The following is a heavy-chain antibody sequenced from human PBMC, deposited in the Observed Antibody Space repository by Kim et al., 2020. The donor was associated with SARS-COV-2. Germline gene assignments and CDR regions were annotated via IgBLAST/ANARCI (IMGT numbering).Heavy chain of an antibody. Sequence: SVKVSCKASGGTFSSYAISWVRQAPGQGLEWMGGIIPIFGTANYAQKFQGRVTITADESTSTAYMELSSLRSEDTAVYYCARRASNYEWFDPWGQGTLVTVSS. J-gene: IGHJ5*02. V-gene: IGHV1-69*13. D-gene: IGHD4-4*01. CDR3: ARRASNYEWFDP. CDR1: GGTFSSYA. CDR2: IIPIFGTA.